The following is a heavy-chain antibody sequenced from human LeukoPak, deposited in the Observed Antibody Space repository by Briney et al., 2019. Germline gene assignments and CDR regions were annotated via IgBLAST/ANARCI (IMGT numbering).Heavy chain of an antibody. J-gene: IGHJ4*02. CDR1: GFTFGSYW. D-gene: IGHD3/OR15-3a*01. V-gene: IGHV3-7*01. Sequence: GGSLRLSCAASGFTFGSYWMTWVRQAPGKGLEWVANIKQDGSEKYYVDSVKGRFTISRDNAKNSLYLQMNSLRAEDTAVYYCARDWTGAFDYWGQGTLVTVSS. CDR2: IKQDGSEK. CDR3: ARDWTGAFDY.